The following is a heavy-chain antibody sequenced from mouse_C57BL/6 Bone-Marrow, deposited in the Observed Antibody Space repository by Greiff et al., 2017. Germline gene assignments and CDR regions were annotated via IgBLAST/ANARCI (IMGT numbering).Heavy chain of an antibody. CDR2: IYPRDVST. D-gene: IGHD1-1*01. V-gene: IGHV1-78*01. Sequence: VQLQQSDAELVKPGASVKISCKVSGYTFTDHTIHWMKQRPEQGLEWIGYIYPRDVSTTYNEKFKGKATLTADKSSSTAYMQLNSLTSEDSAVYFCARRGGKVATDWYFDVWGTGTTVTVAS. CDR3: ARRGGKVATDWYFDV. CDR1: GYTFTDHT. J-gene: IGHJ1*03.